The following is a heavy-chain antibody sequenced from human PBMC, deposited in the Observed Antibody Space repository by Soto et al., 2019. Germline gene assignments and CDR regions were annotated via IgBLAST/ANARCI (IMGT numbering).Heavy chain of an antibody. D-gene: IGHD1-26*01. CDR3: ARMVGATLVDF. V-gene: IGHV4-4*02. CDR1: GASISSTTSGNW. J-gene: IGHJ4*02. CDR2: IYHSGST. Sequence: QMQLQESGPGLVRPSGTLSLTCAVSGASISSTTSGNWWSWVRQPPEKGLEWIGEIYHSGSTNYNPSLKSRVTMSLDKSKNQFSLKLTSVTAADTAVYYCARMVGATLVDFWGQGTLVTVSS.